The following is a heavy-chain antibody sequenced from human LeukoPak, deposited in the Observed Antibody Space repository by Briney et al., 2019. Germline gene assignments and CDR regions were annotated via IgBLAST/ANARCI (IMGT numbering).Heavy chain of an antibody. J-gene: IGHJ4*02. CDR3: TRQEDYGAISVD. Sequence: PGGSLRLSCAASGFIFSGSAMHWVRQAPGKGLEWVGRIRSKTNNYATAYAASVKGRFTVSRDDSKTTTYLQMNSLKTEDTAVYYCTRQEDYGAISVDWGQGTLVTVSS. D-gene: IGHD4-23*01. V-gene: IGHV3-73*01. CDR2: IRSKTNNYAT. CDR1: GFIFSGSA.